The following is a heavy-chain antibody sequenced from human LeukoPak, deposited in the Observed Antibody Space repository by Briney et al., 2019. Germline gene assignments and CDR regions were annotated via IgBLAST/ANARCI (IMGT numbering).Heavy chain of an antibody. CDR2: ISGSGGST. Sequence: PGGSLRLSCAASGFTFSSYAMSWVRQAPGKGLEWVSAISGSGGSTYYADSVKGRFTISRDNSKSTLYLQMNSLRAEDTAVYYCAKVKTGNYYDSSGYCDYWGQGTLVTVSS. V-gene: IGHV3-23*01. D-gene: IGHD3-22*01. J-gene: IGHJ4*02. CDR1: GFTFSSYA. CDR3: AKVKTGNYYDSSGYCDY.